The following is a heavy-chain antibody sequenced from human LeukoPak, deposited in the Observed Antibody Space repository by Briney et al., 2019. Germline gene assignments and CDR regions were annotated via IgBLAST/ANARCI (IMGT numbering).Heavy chain of an antibody. D-gene: IGHD4-17*01. CDR3: AKGNGDYGHDAFDI. V-gene: IGHV3-23*01. CDR1: GFTFSTYG. Sequence: GGSLRLSCAASGFTFSTYGMSWVRQAPGKGLEWVSAISGSGGSTYYADSVKGRFTISRDNSKNTLYLQMNSLRAEDAAVYYCAKGNGDYGHDAFDIWGQGTMVTVSS. CDR2: ISGSGGST. J-gene: IGHJ3*02.